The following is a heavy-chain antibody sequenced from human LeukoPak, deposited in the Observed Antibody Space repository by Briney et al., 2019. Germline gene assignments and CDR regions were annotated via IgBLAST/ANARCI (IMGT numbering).Heavy chain of an antibody. CDR1: GFIVSGSY. V-gene: IGHV3-66*01. J-gene: IGHJ4*02. CDR3: AKDWSYSSSWYYFDY. Sequence: GGSLRLSCAASGFIVSGSYMSWLRQAPGEGLEGASVIYSGGTTFYADSVKGRFTISRDNSKNTLYLQMNSLRAEDTAVYYCAKDWSYSSSWYYFDYWGQGTLVTVSS. D-gene: IGHD6-13*01. CDR2: IYSGGTT.